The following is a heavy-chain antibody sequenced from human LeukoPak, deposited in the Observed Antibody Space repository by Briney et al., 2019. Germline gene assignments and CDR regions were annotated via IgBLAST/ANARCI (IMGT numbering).Heavy chain of an antibody. J-gene: IGHJ4*02. Sequence: GGSLRLSCAASGFTFSNAWMSWVRQAPGKGLEWVGRIKSKTDGGTTDYAAPVKGRFTISRDDSKNTLYLQMNSLKTEDTAVYYCAKVRASDYDILTGFDYWGPGTLVTVSS. V-gene: IGHV3-15*01. D-gene: IGHD3-9*01. CDR2: IKSKTDGGTT. CDR3: AKVRASDYDILTGFDY. CDR1: GFTFSNAW.